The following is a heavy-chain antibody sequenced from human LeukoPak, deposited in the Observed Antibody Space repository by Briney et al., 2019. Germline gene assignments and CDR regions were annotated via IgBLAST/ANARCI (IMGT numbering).Heavy chain of an antibody. V-gene: IGHV1-2*06. CDR2: INPNNGGT. D-gene: IGHD3-22*01. Sequence: ASVKVSCKASGYTFTGYYIHWVRQAPGQGLDWMGRINPNNGGTNYAQKFQGGVTMTRDMSMSTAYMELSRLRSDDTAVYYCAGEDNSSGYRPFDIWGQGTMVTVPS. J-gene: IGHJ3*02. CDR1: GYTFTGYY. CDR3: AGEDNSSGYRPFDI.